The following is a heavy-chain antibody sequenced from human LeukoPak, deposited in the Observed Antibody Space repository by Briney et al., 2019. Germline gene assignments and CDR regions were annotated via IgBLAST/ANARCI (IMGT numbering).Heavy chain of an antibody. CDR2: IYYSGST. Sequence: PSETLSLTCTVSGGSISSYYWSWIRQPPGKGLEWIGYIYYSGSTNYNPSLKSRVTISVDTSKNQFSLKLSSVTAADTAVYYCAHLTIFGVVHAFDIWGQGTMVTVSS. CDR1: GGSISSYY. J-gene: IGHJ3*02. V-gene: IGHV4-59*01. CDR3: AHLTIFGVVHAFDI. D-gene: IGHD3-3*01.